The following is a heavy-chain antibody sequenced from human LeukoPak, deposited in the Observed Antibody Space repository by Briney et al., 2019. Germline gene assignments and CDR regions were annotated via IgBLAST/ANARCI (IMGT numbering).Heavy chain of an antibody. CDR3: ARDWGVRSYGRNSGMDV. Sequence: PGGSLRLSCAASGFTFSSYEMNWVRQAPGKGLEWVSYISSSGSTIYYADSVKGQFTISRDNAKNSLYLQMNSLRAEDTAVYYCARDWGVRSYGRNSGMDVWGKGTSVTVSS. V-gene: IGHV3-48*03. CDR2: ISSSGSTI. D-gene: IGHD5-18*01. CDR1: GFTFSSYE. J-gene: IGHJ6*04.